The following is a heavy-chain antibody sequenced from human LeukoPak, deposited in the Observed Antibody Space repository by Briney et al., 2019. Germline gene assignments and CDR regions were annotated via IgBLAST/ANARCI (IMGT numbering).Heavy chain of an antibody. CDR2: IYSGGST. J-gene: IGHJ4*02. CDR1: GFAVSSNY. Sequence: PGGSLRLSCAASGFAVSSNYMSWVRQAPGKGLEWVSVIYSGGSTYYADSVKGRFTISRDNSKNTLYLQMNSLRAEDTAVYYCARELVDTAMTRRFDYWGQGTLVTVSS. V-gene: IGHV3-53*01. CDR3: ARELVDTAMTRRFDY. D-gene: IGHD5-18*01.